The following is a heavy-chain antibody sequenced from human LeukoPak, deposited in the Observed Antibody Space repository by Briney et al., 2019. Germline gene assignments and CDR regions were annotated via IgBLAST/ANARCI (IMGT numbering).Heavy chain of an antibody. CDR2: IRGSSS. CDR3: AKDSGNSFFDF. Sequence: GGSLRLSCEVSGFTFVTYAMSWVRQAPGKGLEWVSIIRGSSSDYADSVRGRFSISRDISKNTLYLQINSLRTEDTALYYSAKDSGNSFFDFWGQGTLVTVSS. V-gene: IGHV3-23*01. CDR1: GFTFVTYA. J-gene: IGHJ4*02. D-gene: IGHD2-15*01.